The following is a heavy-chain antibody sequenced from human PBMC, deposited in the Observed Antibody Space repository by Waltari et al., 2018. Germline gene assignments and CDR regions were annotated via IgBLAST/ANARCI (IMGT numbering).Heavy chain of an antibody. D-gene: IGHD6-19*01. CDR1: GYSISSGYY. Sequence: QVQLQESGPGLVKPSETLSLTCTVSGYSISSGYYWGWLRQPPGTGLEWIGSIYHSGSTYYNPSLKSRVTISVDTSKNQFSLKLSSVTAADTAVYYCAREGWLVHRAKGPPYYFDYWGQGTLVTVSS. V-gene: IGHV4-38-2*02. CDR3: AREGWLVHRAKGPPYYFDY. J-gene: IGHJ4*02. CDR2: IYHSGST.